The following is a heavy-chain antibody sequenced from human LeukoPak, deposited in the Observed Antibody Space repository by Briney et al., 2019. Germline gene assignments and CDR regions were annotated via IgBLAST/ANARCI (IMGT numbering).Heavy chain of an antibody. Sequence: PGGSLRLSCAASGFTFSSYSMTWVRQAPGKGLEWVSSISISSEYKYYADSVKGRFTISRDNAKKSLYLQMNSLRAEDTAVYYCERAVGGKLFDYWLQG. CDR2: ISISSEYK. D-gene: IGHD3-16*01. J-gene: IGHJ4*02. CDR1: GFTFSSYS. V-gene: IGHV3-21*01. CDR3: ERAVGGKLFDY.